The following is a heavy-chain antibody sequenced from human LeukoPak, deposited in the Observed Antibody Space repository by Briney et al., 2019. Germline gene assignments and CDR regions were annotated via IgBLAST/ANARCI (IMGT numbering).Heavy chain of an antibody. CDR2: IYHSGST. D-gene: IGHD4-17*01. CDR1: GGSISSGYY. J-gene: IGHJ4*02. Sequence: SETLSLTCTVSGGSISSGYYWGWIRQPPGKGLEWIGSIYHSGSTYYNPSLKSRVTISVDTSKNQFSLKLSSVTAADTAVYYCARQADLDYGDYVGSEFDYWGRGTLVTVSS. CDR3: ARQADLDYGDYVGSEFDY. V-gene: IGHV4-38-2*02.